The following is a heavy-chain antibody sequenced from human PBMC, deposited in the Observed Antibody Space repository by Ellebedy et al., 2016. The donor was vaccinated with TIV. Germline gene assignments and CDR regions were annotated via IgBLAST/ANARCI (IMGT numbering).Heavy chain of an antibody. J-gene: IGHJ4*02. D-gene: IGHD4-17*01. Sequence: GESLKISCAASGFTFSSYWMSWVRQAPGKGLEWVAFIRYDSFHKYSADSVKGRFTISRDNSQSTLFLQMNSLRAEDTAGYYCAKADYADYPSYFDIWGQGTPVTVSS. CDR2: IRYDSFHK. CDR1: GFTFSSYW. V-gene: IGHV3-30*02. CDR3: AKADYADYPSYFDI.